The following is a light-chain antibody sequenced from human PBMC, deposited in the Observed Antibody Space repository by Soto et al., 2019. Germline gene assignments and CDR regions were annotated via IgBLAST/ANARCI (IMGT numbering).Light chain of an antibody. CDR3: APWDDSLNGPYV. Sequence: QSVLTQPPSASGTPGQRVTISCSGSSSNIGSNTVNWYQQLPGTAPKLLIYSNNQRPSGFPDRFSGSKSGTSASLAISGLQSEDEADYYCAPWDDSLNGPYVFGTGTKVTVL. V-gene: IGLV1-44*01. CDR2: SNN. CDR1: SSNIGSNT. J-gene: IGLJ1*01.